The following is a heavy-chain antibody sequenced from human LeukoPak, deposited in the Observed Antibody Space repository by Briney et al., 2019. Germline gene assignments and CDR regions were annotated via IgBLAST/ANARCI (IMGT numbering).Heavy chain of an antibody. CDR3: AKRPLWLYYFDY. Sequence: GGSLRLSCAASGFTFSSYGMHWVRQAPGKGLEWVAFIRYDGSNKYYADSVKGRFTISRDNSKNTLYLQMNSLRAEDTAVYYCAKRPLWLYYFDYWGQGTLVTVSS. V-gene: IGHV3-30*02. CDR1: GFTFSSYG. J-gene: IGHJ4*02. CDR2: IRYDGSNK. D-gene: IGHD5-18*01.